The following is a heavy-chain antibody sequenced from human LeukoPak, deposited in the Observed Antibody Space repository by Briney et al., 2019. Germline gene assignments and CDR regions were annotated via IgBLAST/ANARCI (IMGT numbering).Heavy chain of an antibody. Sequence: SETLSLTCNVSGGSIGSYHWSWIRQSPGKGLEWIGDIYYSGSTNYNPSLKSRVTLLVDTSKNQFSLKVRSVTAVDTAMYYCARNRWGTGASFDSWGQGTLVTVSS. D-gene: IGHD4-23*01. CDR3: ARNRWGTGASFDS. V-gene: IGHV4-59*01. CDR1: GGSIGSYH. CDR2: IYYSGST. J-gene: IGHJ4*02.